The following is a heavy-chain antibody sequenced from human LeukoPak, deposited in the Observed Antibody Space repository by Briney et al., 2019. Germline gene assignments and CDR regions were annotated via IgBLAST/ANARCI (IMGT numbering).Heavy chain of an antibody. CDR3: ATGSDTVVTLLDY. CDR1: GYTFTDYY. CDR2: VDPEDGET. V-gene: IGHV1-69-2*01. D-gene: IGHD4-23*01. Sequence: ASVKVSCXVSGYTFTDYYMHWVQQARGKGLEWMALVDPEDGETIYAEKFQGRVTITADTSTDTAYMELSSLRSEDTAVYYCATGSDTVVTLLDYWGQGTLVTVSS. J-gene: IGHJ4*02.